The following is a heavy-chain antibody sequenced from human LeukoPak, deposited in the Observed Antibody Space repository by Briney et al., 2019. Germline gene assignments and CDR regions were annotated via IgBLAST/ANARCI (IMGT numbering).Heavy chain of an antibody. D-gene: IGHD3-10*02. V-gene: IGHV4-4*07. CDR1: GGSISAYY. CDR2: LHSSGET. CDR3: ATMFGESSNFDH. J-gene: IGHJ4*02. Sequence: SETLSLTCVVSGGSISAYYWNWIRQPAGKGLEWIGRLHSSGETTSNPSLMSRAIMSLDTSRNHFSLNLTSVTAADTAIYYCATMFGESSNFDHWGQGTLVTVFS.